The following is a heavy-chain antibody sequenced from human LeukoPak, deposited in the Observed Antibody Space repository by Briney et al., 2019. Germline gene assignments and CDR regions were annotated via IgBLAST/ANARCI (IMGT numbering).Heavy chain of an antibody. CDR2: IYPGDSDT. J-gene: IGHJ4*02. CDR1: GYSFTSYW. Sequence: GESLKISCKGSGYSFTSYWIGWVRQLPGKGLEWMGNIYPGDSDTRYSPSFQGHVTISADKSISTAYLQWSSRKASDTAMYYCASLMAAGTTGGFDYWGQGTLVTVSS. CDR3: ASLMAAGTTGGFDY. D-gene: IGHD6-13*01. V-gene: IGHV5-51*01.